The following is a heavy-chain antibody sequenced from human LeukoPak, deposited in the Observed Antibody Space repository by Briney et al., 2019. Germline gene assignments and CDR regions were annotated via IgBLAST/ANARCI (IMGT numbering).Heavy chain of an antibody. CDR1: RFTFSSYG. V-gene: IGHV3-30*18. Sequence: PGRSLRLSCAASRFTFSSYGMHWVRQAPGKGLKWVAVISYDGSNKYYADSVKGRFTISRDNSKNTLYLQMNSLRAEDTAVYYCAKDALGYCSGGSCSTRSWFDPWGQGTLVTVSS. D-gene: IGHD2-15*01. CDR3: AKDALGYCSGGSCSTRSWFDP. CDR2: ISYDGSNK. J-gene: IGHJ5*02.